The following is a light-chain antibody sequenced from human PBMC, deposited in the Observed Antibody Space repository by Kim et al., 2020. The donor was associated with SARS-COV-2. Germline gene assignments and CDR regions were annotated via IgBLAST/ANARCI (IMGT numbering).Light chain of an antibody. V-gene: IGKV3-11*01. Sequence: EIVLTQPPATLSLTPGKEATLSCRASPIVSSYLAWYQQKPGQAPRLLIDDASTRATGIPTRFSGSGSGTDFTLTISSLEPEVFAVYCCQQRSNWPPYTFGQGTKLEI. J-gene: IGKJ2*01. CDR2: DAS. CDR1: PIVSSY. CDR3: QQRSNWPPYT.